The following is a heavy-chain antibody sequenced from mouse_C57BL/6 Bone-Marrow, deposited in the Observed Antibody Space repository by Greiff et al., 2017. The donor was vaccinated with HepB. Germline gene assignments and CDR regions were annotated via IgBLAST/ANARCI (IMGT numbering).Heavy chain of an antibody. Sequence: EVMLVESGGGLVQSGRSLRLSCATSGFTFSDFYMEWVRQAPGKGLEWIAASRNKANDYTTEYSASVKGRFIVSRDTSQSILYLQMNALRAEHTAIYYCARANAMDYWGQGTSVTVSS. CDR1: GFTFSDFY. J-gene: IGHJ4*01. CDR2: SRNKANDYTT. V-gene: IGHV7-1*01. CDR3: ARANAMDY.